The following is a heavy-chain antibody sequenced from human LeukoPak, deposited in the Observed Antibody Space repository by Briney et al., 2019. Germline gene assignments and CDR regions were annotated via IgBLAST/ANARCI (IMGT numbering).Heavy chain of an antibody. CDR1: VFTFSSYA. Sequence: GGSLRLSCAASVFTFSSYAMSWVRQAPGKGLEWVSTISGRGGSTYYADSVKGRFTISRDNSKNTLHLQMNSLRGEDTAVYYCAKGSGWYSDYWGQGTLVTVSS. CDR2: ISGRGGST. V-gene: IGHV3-23*01. CDR3: AKGSGWYSDY. J-gene: IGHJ4*02. D-gene: IGHD6-19*01.